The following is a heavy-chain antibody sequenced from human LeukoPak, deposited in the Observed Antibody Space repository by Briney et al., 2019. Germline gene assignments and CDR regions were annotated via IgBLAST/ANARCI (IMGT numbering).Heavy chain of an antibody. CDR2: ISGSGGTT. CDR1: GFTFSDYY. V-gene: IGHV3-23*01. J-gene: IGHJ4*02. CDR3: AKPSSIVIVPTALQRSLDY. Sequence: PGGSLRLSCAAPGFTFSDYYMSWIRQAPGKGLEWVSTISGSGGTTYYADSVKGRLSISRDNSKNTLSLQMNSLRAEDTAVYYCAKPSSIVIVPTALQRSLDYWGQGALVTVSS. D-gene: IGHD2/OR15-2a*01.